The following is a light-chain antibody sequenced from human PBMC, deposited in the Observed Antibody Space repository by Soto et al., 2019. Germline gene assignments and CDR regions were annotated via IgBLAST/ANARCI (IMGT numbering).Light chain of an antibody. V-gene: IGKV3-20*01. J-gene: IGKJ5*01. CDR1: ESISSTN. Sequence: EIVFTQSPATLSLSPGERATLSCRASESISSTNLGWYQQKPGQAPRLLIYAASSRATGIPVRFSGSGSGTDFTLTISRLEPEDFAVYYCQQYGSSLITFGQGTRLEIK. CDR2: AAS. CDR3: QQYGSSLIT.